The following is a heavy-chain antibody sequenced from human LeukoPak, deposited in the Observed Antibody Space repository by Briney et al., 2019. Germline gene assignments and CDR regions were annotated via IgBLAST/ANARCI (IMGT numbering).Heavy chain of an antibody. CDR2: ITGDGGYT. Sequence: GGSLRLSCAASGFTFSTCDMQWVRQAPGKGLEYVLAITGDGGYTYYANSVKGRFTISRDNSKKTLYLQMGSLRADDMAVYYCARVSTNDRRNAFDIWGQGTMVTVSS. D-gene: IGHD2-8*01. V-gene: IGHV3-64*01. CDR3: ARVSTNDRRNAFDI. CDR1: GFTFSTCD. J-gene: IGHJ3*02.